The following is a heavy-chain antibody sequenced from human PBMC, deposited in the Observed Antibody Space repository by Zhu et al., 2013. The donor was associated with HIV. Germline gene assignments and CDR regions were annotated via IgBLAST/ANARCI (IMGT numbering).Heavy chain of an antibody. CDR2: MNPNSGNT. CDR1: GYTFTSYD. CDR3: ARRKRRAVVTLTDNWFDP. D-gene: IGHD2-21*02. Sequence: QVQLVQSGAEVKKPGASVKVSCKASGYTFTSYDINWVRQATGQGLEWMGWMNPNSGNTGYAQKFQGRVTMTRNTSISTAYMELSSLRSEDTAVYYCARRKRRAVVTLTDNWFDPGAREPWSPSPQ. V-gene: IGHV1-8*01. J-gene: IGHJ5*02.